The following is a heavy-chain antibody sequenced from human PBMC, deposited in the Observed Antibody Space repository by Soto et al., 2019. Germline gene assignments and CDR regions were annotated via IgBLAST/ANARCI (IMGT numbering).Heavy chain of an antibody. D-gene: IGHD5-18*01. J-gene: IGHJ6*02. CDR2: IKQDGSGK. CDR1: GFTLSSYW. V-gene: IGHV3-7*03. Sequence: GSLRLSCAASGFTLSSYWMSWVRQAPGKGLEWVANIKQDGSGKYYVDSVKGRFTISRDNAKNSLYLQMNSLRAEDTAVYYCARTQAGRGYSYGYYYYYGMDVWGQGTTVTVSS. CDR3: ARTQAGRGYSYGYYYYYGMDV.